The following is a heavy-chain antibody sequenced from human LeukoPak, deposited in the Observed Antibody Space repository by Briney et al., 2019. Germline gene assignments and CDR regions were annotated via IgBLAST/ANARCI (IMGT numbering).Heavy chain of an antibody. J-gene: IGHJ4*02. V-gene: IGHV3-21*01. CDR1: GFAFSSCS. CDR3: ARDGSGWSRDY. CDR2: ISKDSDYI. D-gene: IGHD6-19*01. Sequence: GGSLRLSCAASGFAFSSCSMNWLRQAPGKGLEWISVISKDSDYIYYGDSLRGRFTIPRDNAQSSLYLQIDNLRADDTGVYYCARDGSGWSRDYWGQGTLVTVSS.